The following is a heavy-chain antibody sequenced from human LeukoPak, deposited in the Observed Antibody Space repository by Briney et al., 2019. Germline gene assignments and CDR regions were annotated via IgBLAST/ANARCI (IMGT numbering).Heavy chain of an antibody. D-gene: IGHD3-22*01. Sequence: GASVKVSCKGSRYTFTSYGISWVRQAPGQGIEWMGWISAYNGNTNYAQKLQGRVTMTTDTSTSTAYMELRSLRSDDTAVYYCARDTSTGYDSGNWGQGTLVTVSS. CDR1: RYTFTSYG. CDR2: ISAYNGNT. V-gene: IGHV1-18*01. CDR3: ARDTSTGYDSGN. J-gene: IGHJ4*02.